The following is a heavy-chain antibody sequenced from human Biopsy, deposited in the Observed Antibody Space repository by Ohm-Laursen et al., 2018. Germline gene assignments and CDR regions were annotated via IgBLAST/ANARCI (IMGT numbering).Heavy chain of an antibody. CDR1: GGSISSFY. CDR3: ARRGSGGRSFDH. D-gene: IGHD2-15*01. Sequence: GTLSLTCAVSGGSISSFYWTWIRQPPGKGPEWIGDISDSGSTNYKPSLKSRVIISVDTSKNQFSLNLSSVTAADTAVYYCARRGSGGRSFDHWGQGTLVTDSS. J-gene: IGHJ4*02. V-gene: IGHV4-59*08. CDR2: ISDSGST.